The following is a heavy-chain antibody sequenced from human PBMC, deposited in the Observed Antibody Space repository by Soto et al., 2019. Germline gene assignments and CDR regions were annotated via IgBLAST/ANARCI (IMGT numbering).Heavy chain of an antibody. J-gene: IGHJ4*02. CDR2: IWYDGSNK. D-gene: IGHD2-8*01. CDR3: AAASTCKFHCPY. Sequence: QAQLVESGGGVVQPGTSLRLSCAASGFTISTHGMHWVRQAPGKGLEWLANIWYDGSNKFYAESVKGRISISKHNTKNTLYVQMSSMRAEDTAGYYCAAASTCKFHCPYWGQGTQVTVSS. V-gene: IGHV3-33*03. CDR1: GFTISTHG.